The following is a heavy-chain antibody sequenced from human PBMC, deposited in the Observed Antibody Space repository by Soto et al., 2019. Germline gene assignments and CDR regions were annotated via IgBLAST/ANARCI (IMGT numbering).Heavy chain of an antibody. D-gene: IGHD1-1*01. J-gene: IGHJ6*03. CDR2: INHSGST. V-gene: IGHV4-34*01. Sequence: QVQLQQWGAGLLKPSETLSLTCAVYGGSFSGYYWSWIRQPPGKGLEWIGEINHSGSTNYTPSLKSRVTISVDTSKNQFSLKLSSVTAADTAVYYCARVELEPYYYYYYMDVWGKGTTVTVSS. CDR1: GGSFSGYY. CDR3: ARVELEPYYYYYYMDV.